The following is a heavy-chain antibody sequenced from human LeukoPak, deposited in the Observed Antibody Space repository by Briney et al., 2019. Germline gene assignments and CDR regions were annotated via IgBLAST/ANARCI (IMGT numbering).Heavy chain of an antibody. V-gene: IGHV3-53*01. CDR1: GFTVSSNY. D-gene: IGHD4-17*01. CDR2: IYSGGST. J-gene: IGHJ5*02. CDR3: AKDRLTVTTWVDP. Sequence: AGGSLRLSCAASGFTVSSNYMSWVRQAPGKGLEWVSVIYSGGSTYYADSVKGRFTISRDNSKNTLYLQMNSLRAEDTAVYYCAKDRLTVTTWVDPWGQGTLVTVSS.